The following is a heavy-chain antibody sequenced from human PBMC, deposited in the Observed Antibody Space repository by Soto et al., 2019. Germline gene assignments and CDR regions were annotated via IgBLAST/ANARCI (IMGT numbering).Heavy chain of an antibody. J-gene: IGHJ6*02. V-gene: IGHV4-31*03. Sequence: QVQLQESGPGLVKPSQTLSLTCTVSGGSISSGGYYWSWIRQHPGKGLEWIGYIYYSGSTYYNPSLKRRVTISVDTSKNQFSLKLSSVTAADTAVYYCATATQGLPTYYYYGMDVWGQGTTVTVSS. CDR2: IYYSGST. CDR1: GGSISSGGYY. D-gene: IGHD6-19*01. CDR3: ATATQGLPTYYYYGMDV.